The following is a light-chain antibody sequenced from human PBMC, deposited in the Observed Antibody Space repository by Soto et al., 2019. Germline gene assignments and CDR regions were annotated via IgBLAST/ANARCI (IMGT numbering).Light chain of an antibody. Sequence: QSALTQPASVSGSPGQSITISCTGTSSDVGAYNSVSWYQQHPDKAPKLIIYEVRHRPSGVSNRFSGSKSGHTASLTISGLQAEDEADYYCSSYRNGGTLIFGGGTKLTVL. CDR1: SSDVGAYNS. V-gene: IGLV2-14*01. J-gene: IGLJ2*01. CDR3: SSYRNGGTLI. CDR2: EVR.